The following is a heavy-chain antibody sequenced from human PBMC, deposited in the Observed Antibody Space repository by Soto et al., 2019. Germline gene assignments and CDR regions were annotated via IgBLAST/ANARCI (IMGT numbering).Heavy chain of an antibody. V-gene: IGHV4-59*08. CDR3: ARPPSIAARPRFYWFDP. Sequence: PSETLSLTCTVSGGSISSYYWSWIRQPPGKGLEWIGYIYYSGSTNYNPSLKSRVTISVDTSKNQFSLKLSSVTAADTAVYYCARPPSIAARPRFYWFDPWGQGTLVTVSS. CDR1: GGSISSYY. J-gene: IGHJ5*02. D-gene: IGHD6-6*01. CDR2: IYYSGST.